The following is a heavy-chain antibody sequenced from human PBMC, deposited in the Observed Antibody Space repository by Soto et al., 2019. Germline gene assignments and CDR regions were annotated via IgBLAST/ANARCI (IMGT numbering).Heavy chain of an antibody. CDR2: INAGNGNT. V-gene: IGHV1-3*01. J-gene: IGHJ4*02. CDR3: ARDRYDILTGYYFIDY. D-gene: IGHD3-9*01. Sequence: ASVKVSCKASGYTFTSYAMHWVRQAPGQRLEWMGWINAGNGNTKYSQKFQGRVTITRDTSISTAYMELSRLRSDDTAVYYCARDRYDILTGYYFIDYWGQGTLVTVSS. CDR1: GYTFTSYA.